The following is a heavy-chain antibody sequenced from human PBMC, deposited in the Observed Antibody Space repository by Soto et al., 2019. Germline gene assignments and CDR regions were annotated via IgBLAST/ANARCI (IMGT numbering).Heavy chain of an antibody. CDR2: IKRDGSET. CDR1: TFIFSTYW. D-gene: IGHD3-10*01. Sequence: GGSLRLSCAAPTFIFSTYWMTWVRQAPGKGLEWVANIKRDGSETHYADSVKGRFTISRDNAKNSLYLQMNSLRVEDTAVYYCAKGGRPGYYYYYYMDVWGKGTTVTVSS. CDR3: AKGGRPGYYYYYYMDV. J-gene: IGHJ6*03. V-gene: IGHV3-7*01.